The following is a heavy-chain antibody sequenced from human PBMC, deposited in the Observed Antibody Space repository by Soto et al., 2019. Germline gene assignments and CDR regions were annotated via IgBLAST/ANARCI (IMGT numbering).Heavy chain of an antibody. V-gene: IGHV1-69*01. CDR1: GGTFSTYG. CDR2: IISMYATP. J-gene: IGHJ6*02. CDR3: ARRGLGMGWRGMDV. Sequence: QGQLVQSGAEVKKPGSSVKVSCKASGGTFSTYGINWVRKAPGQGLECMGGIISMYATPYYAQKFQGRVTISADETTSPVYMNLSRLRSEDTAVYYCARRGLGMGWRGMDVWGQGTTVTVSS. D-gene: IGHD7-27*01.